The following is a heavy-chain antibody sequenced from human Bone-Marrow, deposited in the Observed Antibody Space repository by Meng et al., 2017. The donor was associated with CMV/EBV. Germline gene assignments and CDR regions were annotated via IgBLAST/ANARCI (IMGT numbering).Heavy chain of an antibody. V-gene: IGHV4-39*01. J-gene: IGHJ6*02. D-gene: IGHD3-22*01. CDR3: ARQYYYDSSGYYGGYYYGMDV. CDR1: GGSVSSSSYY. CDR2: IYYSGST. Sequence: SETLSLTCTVSGGSVSSSSYYWGWIRQPPGKGLEWIGSIYYSGSTYNNPSLKSRVNISVDTSKNQFSLKLSSVTAADTAVYSCARQYYYDSSGYYGGYYYGMDVWGQGTTVTVSS.